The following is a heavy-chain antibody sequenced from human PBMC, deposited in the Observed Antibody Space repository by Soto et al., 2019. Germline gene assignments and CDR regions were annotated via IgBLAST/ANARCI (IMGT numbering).Heavy chain of an antibody. CDR1: GYSFTSYW. CDR3: ARLAGAAVSHWGMDV. CDR2: IYPGDSDT. Sequence: PGESLKISCKGSGYSFTSYWIGWVRQMPGKGLEWMGIIYPGDSDTRYSPSFQGQVTISADKSISTANLQWSSLKASDTAMYYCARLAGAAVSHWGMDVWGQGTTVTVSS. V-gene: IGHV5-51*01. J-gene: IGHJ6*02. D-gene: IGHD6-13*01.